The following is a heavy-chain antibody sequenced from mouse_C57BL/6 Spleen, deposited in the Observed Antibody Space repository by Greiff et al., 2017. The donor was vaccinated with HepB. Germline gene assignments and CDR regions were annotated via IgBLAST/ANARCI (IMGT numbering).Heavy chain of an antibody. CDR3: GYYGNYNAMDY. V-gene: IGHV1-80*01. CDR2: IYPGDGDT. Sequence: VQLQQSGAELVKPGASVKISCKASGYAFSSYWMNWVKQRPGKGLEWIGQIYPGDGDTNYNGKFKGKATLTADKSSSTAYMQLSSLTSEDSAVYFCGYYGNYNAMDYWGQGTSVTVSS. CDR1: GYAFSSYW. J-gene: IGHJ4*01. D-gene: IGHD2-1*01.